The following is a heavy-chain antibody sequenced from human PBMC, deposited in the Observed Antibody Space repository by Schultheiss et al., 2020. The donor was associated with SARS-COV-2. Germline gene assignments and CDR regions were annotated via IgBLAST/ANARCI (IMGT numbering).Heavy chain of an antibody. CDR1: GFTFGDYA. V-gene: IGHV3-49*04. CDR3: TTDFPAAYYYDSSGYLGY. Sequence: GESLKISCTASGFTFGDYAMSWVRQAPGKGLEWVGFIRSKAYGGTTEYAASVKGRFTISRDDSKSIAYLQMNSLKTEDTAVYYCTTDFPAAYYYDSSGYLGYWGQGTLVTVSS. J-gene: IGHJ4*02. D-gene: IGHD3-22*01. CDR2: IRSKAYGGTT.